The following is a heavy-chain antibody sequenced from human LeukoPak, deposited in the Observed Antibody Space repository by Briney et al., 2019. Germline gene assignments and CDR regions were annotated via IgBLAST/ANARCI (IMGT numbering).Heavy chain of an antibody. CDR3: NRWHISGVSYSNV. Sequence: GGSLRLSCTASGFTFDEYSINWARQAPGKGREGVDFIRSEDGKTEYAASVRGRFSISRDECKRIAYLQMNSLETEDSAVYHCNRWHISGVSYSNVWGQGTLVTVSS. CDR2: IRSEDGKT. V-gene: IGHV3-49*04. J-gene: IGHJ4*02. CDR1: GFTFDEYS. D-gene: IGHD2-15*01.